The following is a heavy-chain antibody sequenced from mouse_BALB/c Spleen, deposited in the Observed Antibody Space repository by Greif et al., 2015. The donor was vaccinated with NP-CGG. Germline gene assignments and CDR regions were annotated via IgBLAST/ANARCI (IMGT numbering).Heavy chain of an antibody. CDR3: ARGGYYAMDY. J-gene: IGHJ4*01. V-gene: IGHV2-9*02. CDR2: IWAGGST. CDR1: GFSLTSYG. Sequence: VQRVESGPGLVAPSQSLSITCTVSGFSLTSYGVHWVRQPPGKGLEWLGVIWAGGSTNYNSALMSRLSISKDNSKSQVFLKMNSLQTDDTAMYYCARGGYYAMDYWGQGTSVTVSS.